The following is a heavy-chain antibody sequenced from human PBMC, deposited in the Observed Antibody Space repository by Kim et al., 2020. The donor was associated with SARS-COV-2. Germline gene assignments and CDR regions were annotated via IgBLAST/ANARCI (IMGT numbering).Heavy chain of an antibody. J-gene: IGHJ4*02. D-gene: IGHD6-19*01. CDR1: GFTFDDYA. CDR3: AKDIAAVEGGGYFDY. V-gene: IGHV3-9*01. Sequence: GGSLRLSCAASGFTFDDYAMHWVRQAPGKGLEWVSGISWNSGSIGYADSVKGRFTISRDNAKNSLYLQMNSLRAEDTALYYCAKDIAAVEGGGYFDYWGQGTLVTVSS. CDR2: ISWNSGSI.